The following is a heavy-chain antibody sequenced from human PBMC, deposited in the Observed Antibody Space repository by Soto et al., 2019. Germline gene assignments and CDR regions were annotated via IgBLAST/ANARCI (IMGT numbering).Heavy chain of an antibody. CDR3: ARYWSSGTYYGAFDN. Sequence: QVQLVQSGAEVKKPGSSVKVSCKASGGTFRNYVISWLRQAPGQGLEWMGGTMPIYDTANYAQKFQGRVTITVDESTTTVYMEVSGLRSADTAVYYCARYWSSGTYYGAFDNWGQGTLVTVSS. J-gene: IGHJ4*02. V-gene: IGHV1-69*01. CDR1: GGTFRNYV. D-gene: IGHD3-22*01. CDR2: TMPIYDTA.